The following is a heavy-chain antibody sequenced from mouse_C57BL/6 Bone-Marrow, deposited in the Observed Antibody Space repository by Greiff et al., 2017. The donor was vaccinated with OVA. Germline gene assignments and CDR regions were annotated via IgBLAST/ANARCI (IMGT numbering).Heavy chain of an antibody. CDR1: GFNIKDDY. CDR2: IDPENGDT. CDR3: TTELGRRYFDY. J-gene: IGHJ2*01. Sequence: VQLQQSGAELVRPGASVKLSCTASGFNIKDDYMHWVKQRPEQGLEWIGWIDPENGDTEYASKFQGKATITADTSSNTAYLQLSSLTSEDTAVYYCTTELGRRYFDYWGQGTTLTVSS. D-gene: IGHD4-1*01. V-gene: IGHV14-4*01.